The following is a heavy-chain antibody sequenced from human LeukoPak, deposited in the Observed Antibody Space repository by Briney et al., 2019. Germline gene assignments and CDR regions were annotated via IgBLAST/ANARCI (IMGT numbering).Heavy chain of an antibody. CDR2: IWYDGSNK. CDR1: GFTFSSYG. Sequence: PGGSLRLSCAASGFTFSSYGMHWVRQAPGKGLEWVAVIWYDGSNKYYADSVKGRFTISRDNSKNTLYLQMNSLRAEDTAVYYCARSAWYSSSWYYFDYWGQGTLVTVSS. D-gene: IGHD6-13*01. V-gene: IGHV3-33*01. J-gene: IGHJ4*02. CDR3: ARSAWYSSSWYYFDY.